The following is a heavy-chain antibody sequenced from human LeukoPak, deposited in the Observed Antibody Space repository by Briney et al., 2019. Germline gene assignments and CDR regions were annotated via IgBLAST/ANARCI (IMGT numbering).Heavy chain of an antibody. J-gene: IGHJ6*02. Sequence: ASVKVSCKASGYTFTSYGISWVRQAPGQGLEWMGWISAYDGNTNYAQKLQGRVTMTTDTSTSTAYMELRSLRSDDTAVYYCARGDYGDYPYGMDVWGQGTTVTVSS. CDR3: ARGDYGDYPYGMDV. CDR1: GYTFTSYG. D-gene: IGHD4-17*01. CDR2: ISAYDGNT. V-gene: IGHV1-18*01.